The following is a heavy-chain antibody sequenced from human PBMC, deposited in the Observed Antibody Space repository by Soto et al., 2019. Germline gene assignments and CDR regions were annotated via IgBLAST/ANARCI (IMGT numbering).Heavy chain of an antibody. J-gene: IGHJ6*02. CDR3: ARDKGVAGQGYYYYYYGMDV. V-gene: IGHV4-59*01. Sequence: SETLSLTCTVSGGSTSSYYWSWIRQPPGKGLEWIGYIYYSGSTNYNPSLKSRVTISVDTSKNQFSLKLSSVTAADTAVYYCARDKGVAGQGYYYYYYGMDVWGQGTTVTVSS. D-gene: IGHD6-19*01. CDR2: IYYSGST. CDR1: GGSTSSYY.